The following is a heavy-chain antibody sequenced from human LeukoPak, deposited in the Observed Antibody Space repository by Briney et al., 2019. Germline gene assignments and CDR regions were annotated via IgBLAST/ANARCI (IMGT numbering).Heavy chain of an antibody. CDR2: TYYRSKWYN. D-gene: IGHD3-16*01. CDR1: GDSVSSNSAA. J-gene: IGHJ2*01. Sequence: SQTLSLTCAISGDSVSSNSAAWNWIRQSPSRGLEWLGRTYYRSKWYNDYAVSVKSRVTIHPDTSKNQFSLQLISVTPEDTAVYYCARDLDSTLKTHWYFDLWGRGTLVTVSS. V-gene: IGHV6-1*01. CDR3: ARDLDSTLKTHWYFDL.